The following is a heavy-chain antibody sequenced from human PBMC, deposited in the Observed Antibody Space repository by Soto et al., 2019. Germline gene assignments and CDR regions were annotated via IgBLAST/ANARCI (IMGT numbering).Heavy chain of an antibody. CDR2: INPNSGGT. CDR1: GYTFTGYY. Sequence: EASVKVSCKASGYTFTGYYMHWVRQAPGQGLEWMGWINPNSGGTNYAQKFQGRVTMTRDTSISTAYMELSRLRSDDTAVYYCARGGRYYDSSGYTPLGYWGQGTLVTVSS. J-gene: IGHJ4*02. V-gene: IGHV1-2*02. D-gene: IGHD3-22*01. CDR3: ARGGRYYDSSGYTPLGY.